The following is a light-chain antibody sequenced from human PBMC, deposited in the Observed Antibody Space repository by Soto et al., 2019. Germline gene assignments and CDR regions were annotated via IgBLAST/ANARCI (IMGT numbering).Light chain of an antibody. J-gene: IGKJ4*01. V-gene: IGKV3-11*01. Sequence: EIVLTQSPATLSLSPGGRATLSCRASQSISNYLAWYQQQPGQTPRLLIYDASNRATGIPARFSGSGSGTDFTLTISSLEPEDFAVYFCLQRSHWPPGLTFGGGTKVEIK. CDR2: DAS. CDR1: QSISNY. CDR3: LQRSHWPPGLT.